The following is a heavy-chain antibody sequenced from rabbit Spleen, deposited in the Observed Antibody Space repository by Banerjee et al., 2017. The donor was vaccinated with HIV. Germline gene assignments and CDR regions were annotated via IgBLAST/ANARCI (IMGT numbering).Heavy chain of an antibody. J-gene: IGHJ4*01. CDR3: ARGSATMTMVITGWYFTL. V-gene: IGHV1S40*01. Sequence: ETGGGLVQPGASLTLTCTASGFSFNNNYYMCWVRQAPGKGLECIACIYAGGSGSTYYASWAKGRFTISKTSSTTVTLQMTSLTAADTATYFCARGSATMTMVITGWYFTLWGPGTLVTVS. CDR1: GFSFNNNYY. CDR2: IYAGGSGST. D-gene: IGHD2-1*01.